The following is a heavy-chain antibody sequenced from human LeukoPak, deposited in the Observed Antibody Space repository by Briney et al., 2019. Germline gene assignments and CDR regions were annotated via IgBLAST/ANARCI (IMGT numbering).Heavy chain of an antibody. J-gene: IGHJ4*02. CDR2: ISGSGGST. Sequence: GGSLRLSCAASGLTFSSYAMSWVRQAPGKGLEWVSAISGSGGSTYYADSVKGRFTISRDNSKNTLYLQMNSLRAEDTAVYYCAKSAVLGSSGYYANWGQGTLVTVSS. D-gene: IGHD3-22*01. CDR3: AKSAVLGSSGYYAN. V-gene: IGHV3-23*01. CDR1: GLTFSSYA.